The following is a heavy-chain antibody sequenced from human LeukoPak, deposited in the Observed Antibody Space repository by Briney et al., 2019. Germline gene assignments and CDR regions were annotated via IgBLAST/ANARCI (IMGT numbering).Heavy chain of an antibody. CDR2: IIPILGIA. CDR3: ARPDGYNENFDY. J-gene: IGHJ4*02. Sequence: SVKVSCKASGYTFTGYYMHWVRQAPGQGLEWMGRIIPILGIANYAQKFQGRVTITADKSTSTAYMELSSLRSDDTAVYYCARPDGYNENFDYWGQGTLVTVSS. CDR1: GYTFTGYY. V-gene: IGHV1-69*02. D-gene: IGHD5-24*01.